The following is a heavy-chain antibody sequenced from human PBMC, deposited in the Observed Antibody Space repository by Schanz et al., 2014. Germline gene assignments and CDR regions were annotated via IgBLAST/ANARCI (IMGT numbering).Heavy chain of an antibody. CDR3: ARVRYCSGGRCYQDNWFDP. J-gene: IGHJ5*02. Sequence: QVQVVQSGAEVKGPGASVKVSCKASGYSFTPFPIHWVRQAPGQRLEWMGWINAGTGNTEYSQKFQGRVTITRDTLASTAYMELSSLRSEDTAVYYCARVRYCSGGRCYQDNWFDPWGQGTLVTVSS. CDR1: GYSFTPFP. D-gene: IGHD2-15*01. CDR2: INAGTGNT. V-gene: IGHV1-3*01.